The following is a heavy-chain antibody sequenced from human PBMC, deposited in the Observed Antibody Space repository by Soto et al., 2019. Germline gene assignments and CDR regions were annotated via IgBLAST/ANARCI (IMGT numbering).Heavy chain of an antibody. Sequence: QVQLVQSGAEVKKPGSSVKVSCKSSGGTFSSYAISWVRQAPGQGLEWMGGIIPIFGTANYAQKFQGRVTITADETTSTAYMELSSLRSEDTAVYYCARAQAAARDFPLGMDVWGQGTTVTVSS. CDR2: IIPIFGTA. J-gene: IGHJ6*02. D-gene: IGHD6-13*01. CDR1: GGTFSSYA. CDR3: ARAQAAARDFPLGMDV. V-gene: IGHV1-69*01.